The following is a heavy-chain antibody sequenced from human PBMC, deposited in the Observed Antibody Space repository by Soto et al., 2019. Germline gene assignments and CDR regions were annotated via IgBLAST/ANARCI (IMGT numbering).Heavy chain of an antibody. D-gene: IGHD6-6*01. Sequence: GASVKVSCKASGGTFSSYSISWVRQAPGQGIERMGGIIPIFGTANYAQKFQGRVTITADESTSTAYIELSSLRSEDTAVYYCAIEYSSSPPYYPIGYWGQGTLVTVSS. V-gene: IGHV1-69*13. J-gene: IGHJ4*02. CDR2: IIPIFGTA. CDR3: AIEYSSSPPYYPIGY. CDR1: GGTFSSYS.